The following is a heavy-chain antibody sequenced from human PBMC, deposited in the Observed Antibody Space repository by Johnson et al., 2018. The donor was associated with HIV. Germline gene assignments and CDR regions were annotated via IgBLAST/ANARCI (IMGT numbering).Heavy chain of an antibody. CDR1: GFTSSSYA. CDR3: AKDPIVLVVYAISAFDI. Sequence: VQLVESGGGVVQPGRSLRLSSAASGFTSSSYAMSWVRQAPGKGLEWVSAISGSGGSTFYADSVKGRFTISRDNSKNTLYLQMNSLRAEYTAVYYCAKDPIVLVVYAISAFDIWGQGTMVTVSS. D-gene: IGHD2-8*02. CDR2: ISGSGGST. V-gene: IGHV3-23*04. J-gene: IGHJ3*02.